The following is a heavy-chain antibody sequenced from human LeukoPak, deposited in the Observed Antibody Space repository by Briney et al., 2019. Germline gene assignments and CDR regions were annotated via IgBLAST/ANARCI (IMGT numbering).Heavy chain of an antibody. CDR2: ISGSGGST. Sequence: GGSLRLSWAASGFTFSSYAMSWVRQAPGKGLEWVSAISGSGGSTYYADSVKGRFTISRDNSKNTLYLQMNSLRAEDTAVYYCAKAEGPYYYGSGSYSCFGYWGQGTLVTVSS. CDR1: GFTFSSYA. J-gene: IGHJ4*02. V-gene: IGHV3-23*01. D-gene: IGHD3-10*01. CDR3: AKAEGPYYYGSGSYSCFGY.